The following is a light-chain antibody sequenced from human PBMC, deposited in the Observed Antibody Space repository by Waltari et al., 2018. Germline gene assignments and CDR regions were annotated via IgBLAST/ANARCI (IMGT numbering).Light chain of an antibody. J-gene: IGLJ3*02. V-gene: IGLV3-21*02. CDR1: NIGGKT. Sequence: SYVLTQPPSVSVAPGQTATITCGGNNIGGKTVHWYQQKPGQAPVLVGYDEYDRPSGIPERFSGSNSGNTAALTISWGEAGDEADYYGQVWDSSSDRPVFGGGTKVFVL. CDR3: QVWDSSSDRPV. CDR2: DEY.